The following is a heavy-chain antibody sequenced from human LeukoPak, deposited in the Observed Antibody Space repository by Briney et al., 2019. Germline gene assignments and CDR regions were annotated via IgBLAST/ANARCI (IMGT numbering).Heavy chain of an antibody. Sequence: GGSLRLSCAASGFTFSSYSMNWVRQAPGKGLEWGSYISSSSSTIYYADSVKGRFTISRDNAKNSLYLQMNSLRAEDTAVYYCAREEGQQLVGYYYYYMDVWGKGTTVTVSS. CDR2: ISSSSSTI. V-gene: IGHV3-48*01. J-gene: IGHJ6*03. CDR1: GFTFSSYS. D-gene: IGHD6-13*01. CDR3: AREEGQQLVGYYYYYMDV.